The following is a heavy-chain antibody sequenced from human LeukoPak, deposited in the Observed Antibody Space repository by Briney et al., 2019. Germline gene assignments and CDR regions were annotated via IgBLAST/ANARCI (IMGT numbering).Heavy chain of an antibody. V-gene: IGHV3-30*02. CDR1: GFIFSSFG. Sequence: GGSLGLSCAASGFIFSSFGMHWVRQAPGKGLEWVAFIRYDGSNKYYADSVKGRFTISRDNPKNTLYLQMDSPRAEDTAIYYCAKDRGDYTNWFDPWGQGTLVTVSS. D-gene: IGHD4-17*01. CDR3: AKDRGDYTNWFDP. J-gene: IGHJ5*02. CDR2: IRYDGSNK.